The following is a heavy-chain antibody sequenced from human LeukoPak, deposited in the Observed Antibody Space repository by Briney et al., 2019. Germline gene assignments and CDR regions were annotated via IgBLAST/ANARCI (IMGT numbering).Heavy chain of an antibody. CDR2: IKQDGSEK. J-gene: IGHJ4*02. V-gene: IGHV3-7*01. D-gene: IGHD3-3*01. CDR3: ARSDYDFWSGYPYYFDY. Sequence: GGSLRLSCAASGFTFSSYWMSWVRQAPGKGLDWVANIKQDGSEKYYVDSVKGRFTISRDNAKNSLYLQMNSLRAEDTAVYYCARSDYDFWSGYPYYFDYWGQGTLVTVSS. CDR1: GFTFSSYW.